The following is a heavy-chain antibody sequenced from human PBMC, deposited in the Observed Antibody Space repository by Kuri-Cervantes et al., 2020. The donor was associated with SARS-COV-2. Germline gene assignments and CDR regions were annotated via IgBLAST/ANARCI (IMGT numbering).Heavy chain of an antibody. J-gene: IGHJ4*02. CDR1: GGSFSGYY. CDR2: IYYSGST. V-gene: IGHV4-34*01. CDR3: ARLSGYDSSGYNDY. D-gene: IGHD3-22*01. Sequence: SETLSLTCAVYGGSFSGYYWSWIRQPPGKGLEWIGSIYYSGSTYYNPSLKSRVTISVDTSKNQFSLKLSSVTAADTAVYYCARLSGYDSSGYNDYWGQGTLVTVSS.